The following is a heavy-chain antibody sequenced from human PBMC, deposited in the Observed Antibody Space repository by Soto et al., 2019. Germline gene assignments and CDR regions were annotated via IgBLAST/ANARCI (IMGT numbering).Heavy chain of an antibody. J-gene: IGHJ6*02. CDR2: ITYEGSNK. Sequence: GGSLRLSCAASGFIFANYGMHWVRQAPGKGLEWVALITYEGSNKYYADAVKGRFTISRDNAKNMVSLQMDSLRAEDTAVYYCAKARGANNWANYYGLDVWGQGTTVTVSS. CDR3: AKARGANNWANYYGLDV. V-gene: IGHV3-30*18. CDR1: GFIFANYG. D-gene: IGHD1-1*01.